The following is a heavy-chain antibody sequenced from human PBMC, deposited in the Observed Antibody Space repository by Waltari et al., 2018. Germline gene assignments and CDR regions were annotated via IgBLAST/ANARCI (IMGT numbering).Heavy chain of an antibody. Sequence: QVQLQQWGAGLLKPSETLSLTCAVYGGSFSGYYWSWIRQPPGKGLEWMGEINHSESTNCNPTLNSRVTISLDTSKNQFSLKLSSVTAADTAVYYCAILESAARAYMDVWGKGTTVTVSS. CDR2: INHSEST. J-gene: IGHJ6*03. CDR1: GGSFSGYY. CDR3: AILESAARAYMDV. D-gene: IGHD6-25*01. V-gene: IGHV4-34*01.